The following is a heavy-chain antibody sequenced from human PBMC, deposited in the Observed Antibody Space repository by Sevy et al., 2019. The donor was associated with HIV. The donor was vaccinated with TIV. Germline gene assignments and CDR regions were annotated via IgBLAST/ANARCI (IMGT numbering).Heavy chain of an antibody. D-gene: IGHD4-17*01. CDR2: ISSSGSTI. Sequence: GGSLRLSCAASGFTFRDYYMSWIRQAPGKGLEWVSYISSSGSTIYYADSVKGRFTISRDNAKNSLYLQMNSLRVEDTAVYYCARDRRLRWHFDYWGQGTLVTVSS. CDR1: GFTFRDYY. CDR3: ARDRRLRWHFDY. J-gene: IGHJ4*02. V-gene: IGHV3-11*01.